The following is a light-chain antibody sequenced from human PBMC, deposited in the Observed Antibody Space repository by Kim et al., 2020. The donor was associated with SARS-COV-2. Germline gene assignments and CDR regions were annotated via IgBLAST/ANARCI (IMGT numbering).Light chain of an antibody. CDR3: QQYHSIPYT. Sequence: LSPGEGVTLSCGASQRITSNYLAWYQHKVGQAPRLIMYGASNRATGIPDRFSGSGSGTDFTLVISRLEPEDFALYYCQQYHSIPYTFGQGTKL. CDR1: QRITSNY. CDR2: GAS. V-gene: IGKV3-20*01. J-gene: IGKJ2*01.